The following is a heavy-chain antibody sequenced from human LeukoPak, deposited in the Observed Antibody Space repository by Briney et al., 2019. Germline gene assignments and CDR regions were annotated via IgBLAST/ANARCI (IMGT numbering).Heavy chain of an antibody. CDR1: GFPLSSYC. Sequence: GSLTLSCAASGFPLSSYCMNWVRQAPGKGLEWVSFISSSSDIIYYTDSVKGRFTVSRDNAKNSLYLQMNSLRAEDTAVYYCARDKASSGWYYFDYWSQGSLVTVSS. CDR2: ISSSSDII. J-gene: IGHJ4*02. CDR3: ARDKASSGWYYFDY. D-gene: IGHD6-19*01. V-gene: IGHV3-48*01.